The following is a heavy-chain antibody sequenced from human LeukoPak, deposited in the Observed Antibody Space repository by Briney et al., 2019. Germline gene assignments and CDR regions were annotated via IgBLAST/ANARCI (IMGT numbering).Heavy chain of an antibody. CDR3: AKMSSSDHFDY. CDR1: EFTVSSNY. Sequence: GGSLRLSCAASEFTVSSNYMSWVRQASGKGLEWVSVIYSGGSTYYADSVKGRFTISRDNSENTLYLQMNSLRAEDTAVYYCAKMSSSDHFDYWGQGTLVTVSS. J-gene: IGHJ4*02. CDR2: IYSGGST. V-gene: IGHV3-66*02. D-gene: IGHD6-6*01.